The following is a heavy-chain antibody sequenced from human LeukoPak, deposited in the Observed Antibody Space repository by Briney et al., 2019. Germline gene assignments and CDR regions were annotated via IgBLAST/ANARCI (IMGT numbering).Heavy chain of an antibody. CDR3: ARVTGAAPGIYYYYYYMDV. D-gene: IGHD6-13*01. V-gene: IGHV4-4*07. J-gene: IGHJ6*03. Sequence: SETLSLTCTVSGGSISSYYWSWIRQPAGKGLEWIGRIYTSGSTNYNPSLKSRVTMSVDTSQNQFSLKLSSVTAADTAVYYCARVTGAAPGIYYYYYYMDVWGKGTTVTVPS. CDR2: IYTSGST. CDR1: GGSISSYY.